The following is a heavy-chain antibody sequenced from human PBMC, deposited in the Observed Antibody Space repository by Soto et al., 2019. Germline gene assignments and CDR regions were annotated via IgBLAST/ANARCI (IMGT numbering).Heavy chain of an antibody. V-gene: IGHV3-53*01. CDR2: IYTGGST. J-gene: IGHJ5*02. D-gene: IGHD3-9*01. CDR1: GCTVSSKS. CDR3: ARAVSYVYFET. Sequence: EVPLVESGGGLIQPWESLRRSCAASGCTVSSKSMSWVRQAPWKGLEWVSVIYTGGSTHYADSVKGRFTISRDNSNNTLYLQMNSLRAEDTDVYYCARAVSYVYFETWGQGTLVTVSS.